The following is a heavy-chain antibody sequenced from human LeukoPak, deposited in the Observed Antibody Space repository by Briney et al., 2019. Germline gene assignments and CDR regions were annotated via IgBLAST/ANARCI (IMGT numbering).Heavy chain of an antibody. Sequence: SETLSLTCTVSGGSISSSSCYWGWIRQPPGKGLEWIGSIHYSGSTYYNPSLKSRVTISVDTSKNQFSLKLSSVTAADTAVYYCARVAVTTWGYYYYYGMDVWGQGTTVTVSS. CDR3: ARVAVTTWGYYYYYGMDV. D-gene: IGHD4-17*01. V-gene: IGHV4-39*07. CDR2: IHYSGST. CDR1: GGSISSSSCY. J-gene: IGHJ6*02.